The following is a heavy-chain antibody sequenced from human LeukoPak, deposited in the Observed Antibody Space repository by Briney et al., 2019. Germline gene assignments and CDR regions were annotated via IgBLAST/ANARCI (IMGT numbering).Heavy chain of an antibody. D-gene: IGHD5-18*01. CDR1: GYTFTIYG. CDR2: ISAYNGNT. Sequence: ASVKVSCKASGYTFTIYGISWVRQAPGQGLEWMGWISAYNGNTNYAQKLQGRVTMTTDTSTSTAYMELRSLRSDDTAVYYCARVARYSYGINWFDPWGQGTLVTVSS. J-gene: IGHJ5*02. V-gene: IGHV1-18*01. CDR3: ARVARYSYGINWFDP.